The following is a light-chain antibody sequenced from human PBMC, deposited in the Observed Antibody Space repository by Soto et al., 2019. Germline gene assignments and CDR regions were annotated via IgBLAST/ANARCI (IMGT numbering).Light chain of an antibody. J-gene: IGLJ1*01. CDR3: AAWDDSLNGPLFV. CDR2: SNN. V-gene: IGLV1-44*01. Sequence: QSVLTQPPSASGTPGQRVTISCSGSSSNIGSNTVNWYQQLPGTAPKLLIYSNNQRPSGVPDRFSGSKSGTSASLAISGLPSEDEADYYCAAWDDSLNGPLFVFGTGTKLTVL. CDR1: SSNIGSNT.